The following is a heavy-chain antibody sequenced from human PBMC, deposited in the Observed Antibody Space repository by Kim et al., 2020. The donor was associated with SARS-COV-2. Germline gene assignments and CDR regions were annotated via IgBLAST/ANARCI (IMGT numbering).Heavy chain of an antibody. D-gene: IGHD4-17*01. Sequence: AQKFQERVTMTRDMSTSTAYMELSSLRSEDTAVYDCAADPVMWDYGSFDYWGQGTLVTVSS. CDR3: AADPVMWDYGSFDY. J-gene: IGHJ4*02. V-gene: IGHV1-58*01.